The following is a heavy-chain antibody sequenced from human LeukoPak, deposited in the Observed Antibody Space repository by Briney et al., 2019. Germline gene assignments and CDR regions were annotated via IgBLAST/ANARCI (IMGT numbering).Heavy chain of an antibody. CDR2: INPNSGGT. V-gene: IGHV1-2*02. CDR3: ARILSSGWFQDYYYGMDV. CDR1: GYTFTGYY. D-gene: IGHD6-19*01. J-gene: IGHJ6*02. Sequence: ASVKVSCKASGYTFTGYYMHWVRQAPGQGLEWMGWINPNSGGTNYAQKFQGRVTMTRDTSISTAYMELSRLRSGDTAVYYCARILSSGWFQDYYYGMDVWGQGTTVTVSS.